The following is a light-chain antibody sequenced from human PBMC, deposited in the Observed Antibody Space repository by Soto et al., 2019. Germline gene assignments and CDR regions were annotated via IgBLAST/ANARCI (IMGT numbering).Light chain of an antibody. J-gene: IGLJ1*01. CDR3: ISYTSDDVRYV. V-gene: IGLV1-47*02. Sequence: QSVLTQPPSASGTPGQRVTISCSGSTSNIGSNYVYWYQQFPGTAPKLLIFGKNRRPSGVPDRFSGSKSDTSASLAISGLRSEDEADYYCISYTSDDVRYVFGTGTKVTVL. CDR2: GKN. CDR1: TSNIGSNY.